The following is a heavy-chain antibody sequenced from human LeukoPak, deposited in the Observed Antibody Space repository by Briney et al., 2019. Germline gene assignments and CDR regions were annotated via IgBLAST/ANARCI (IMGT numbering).Heavy chain of an antibody. CDR2: IKSDGSST. CDR1: GFTFSSYW. V-gene: IGHV3-74*01. CDR3: TRVPYL. J-gene: IGHJ4*02. D-gene: IGHD2/OR15-2a*01. Sequence: PGGSLRLSCAASGFTFSSYWMHWARQAPGKGLVWVSRIKSDGSSTSYADSVKGRFTISRDNAKNTLYLQVNSLRAEDTAVYYCTRVPYLGGQGTLVTVSS.